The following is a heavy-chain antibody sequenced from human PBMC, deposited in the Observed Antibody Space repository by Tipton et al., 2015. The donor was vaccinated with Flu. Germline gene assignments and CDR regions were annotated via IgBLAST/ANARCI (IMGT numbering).Heavy chain of an antibody. CDR2: IHRSGSS. J-gene: IGHJ5*02. CDR3: ARRVYSNYVSEPKNWFDP. Sequence: TLSLTCSVSGDYMGSRYYWGWIRQSPGQGLEWIGNIHRSGSSYRNPSLESRVIMSVDTSKNQFSLKLSSVTAADTAVYYCARRVYSNYVSEPKNWFDPWGQGVLVTVSS. D-gene: IGHD4-11*01. CDR1: GDYMGSRYY. V-gene: IGHV4-38-2*01.